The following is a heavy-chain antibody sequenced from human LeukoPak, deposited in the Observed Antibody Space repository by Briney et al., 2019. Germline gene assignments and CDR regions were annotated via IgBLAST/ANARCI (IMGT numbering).Heavy chain of an antibody. CDR2: IYYSGST. J-gene: IGHJ2*01. Sequence: SETLSLTCTVSGGSISTYYWSWIRQPPGKGLEWIGYIYYSGSTNYNPSLKSRVSISVDTSKNQFSLKLNSVTAADTAVYYCARVYYSSSYDYWYFDLWGRGTLVTVSS. V-gene: IGHV4-59*01. CDR3: ARVYYSSSYDYWYFDL. D-gene: IGHD6-13*01. CDR1: GGSISTYY.